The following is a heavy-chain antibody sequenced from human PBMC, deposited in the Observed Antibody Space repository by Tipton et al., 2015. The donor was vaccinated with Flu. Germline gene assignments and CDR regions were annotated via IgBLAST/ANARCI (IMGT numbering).Heavy chain of an antibody. J-gene: IGHJ4*02. D-gene: IGHD3-16*01. Sequence: SLRLSCAASGFTFSSYEMNWVRLAPGKGLEWVSYISNSDTTIYYADSVKGRFTISRDNAKNSLYLQMYSLRADDTGVYYCARVWGYSYYFDYWGQGTLVTVSS. CDR1: GFTFSSYE. CDR2: ISNSDTTI. V-gene: IGHV3-48*03. CDR3: ARVWGYSYYFDY.